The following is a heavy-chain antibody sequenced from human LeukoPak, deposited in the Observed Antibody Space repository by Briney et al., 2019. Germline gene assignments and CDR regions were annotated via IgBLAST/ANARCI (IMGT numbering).Heavy chain of an antibody. D-gene: IGHD5-12*01. CDR2: ISSSSGAI. Sequence: GGSLRLSCAASGFTFSNYGMNWVRQAPGKRLGWVSYISSSSGAIYYADSVKGRFTISRDNAENSLYLLLNSLRDEDTAVYYCARAMRSGYDYWGQGTLVTVSS. V-gene: IGHV3-48*02. J-gene: IGHJ4*02. CDR3: ARAMRSGYDY. CDR1: GFTFSNYG.